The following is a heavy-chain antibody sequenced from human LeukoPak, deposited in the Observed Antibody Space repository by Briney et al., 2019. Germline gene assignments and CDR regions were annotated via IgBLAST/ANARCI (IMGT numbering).Heavy chain of an antibody. CDR2: INAGNGNT. Sequence: ASVKVSCKASGYTFTSYAMHWVRQAPGQRLEWMGWINAGNGNTKYSQKFQGRVTITRDTSASTAYMELSSLRSEDTAVYYCARDQGVTMIRYYFDYWGQGTLVTVSS. CDR1: GYTFTSYA. V-gene: IGHV1-3*01. CDR3: ARDQGVTMIRYYFDY. J-gene: IGHJ4*02. D-gene: IGHD3-22*01.